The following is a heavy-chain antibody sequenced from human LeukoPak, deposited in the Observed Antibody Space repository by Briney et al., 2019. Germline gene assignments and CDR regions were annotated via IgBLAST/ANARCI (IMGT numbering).Heavy chain of an antibody. CDR2: ISSSGSTI. CDR1: GFTFSSYE. J-gene: IGHJ4*02. V-gene: IGHV3-48*03. CDR3: ARDRGPKVVTPLDY. Sequence: GGSLRLSCAASGFTFSSYEMNWVRQAPGKGLEWVSYISSSGSTIYYADSVKGRFTISRDNSKNTLYLQMNSLRAEDTAVYYCARDRGPKVVTPLDYWGQGTLVTVSS. D-gene: IGHD4-23*01.